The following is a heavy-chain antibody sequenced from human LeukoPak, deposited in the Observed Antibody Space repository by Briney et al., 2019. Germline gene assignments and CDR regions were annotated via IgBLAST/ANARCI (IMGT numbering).Heavy chain of an antibody. D-gene: IGHD3-16*01. CDR2: VCYNGST. CDR1: GDSISSYF. CDR3: ATSGGFNSPRHY. J-gene: IGHJ4*02. Sequence: PSETLSLTCSDSGDSISSYFWAWIRQPPGKGLEWIGYVCYNGSTNYNPSLRNRVAISIDTSKNQFSLKLSSATAADTAVYYCATSGGFNSPRHYWGRGTLVIVSS. V-gene: IGHV4-59*01.